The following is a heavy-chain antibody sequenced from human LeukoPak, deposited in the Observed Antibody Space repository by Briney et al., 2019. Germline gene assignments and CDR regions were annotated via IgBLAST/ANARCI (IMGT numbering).Heavy chain of an antibody. D-gene: IGHD6-13*01. Sequence: SETLSLTCAVYDGSFSGYSWSWIRQPPGKGLEWIGEINHSGSTNYNPSLKSRVTVSVDTSKNQFSLKLSSVTAADTAVYYCARGRPVAGANWFDPRGQGALVTVSS. CDR1: DGSFSGYS. J-gene: IGHJ5*02. V-gene: IGHV4-34*01. CDR2: INHSGST. CDR3: ARGRPVAGANWFDP.